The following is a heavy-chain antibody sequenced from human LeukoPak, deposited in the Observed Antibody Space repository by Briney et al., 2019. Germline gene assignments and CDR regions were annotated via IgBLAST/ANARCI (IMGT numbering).Heavy chain of an antibody. D-gene: IGHD5-18*01. CDR2: ISSSGSTI. CDR1: GFTFSNYA. Sequence: PGGSLRLSCAASGFTFSNYAMSWVRQAPGKGLEWVSYISSSGSTIYYADSVKGRFTTSRDNAKNSLYLQMNSLRAEDTAVYYCARTNTDTAMVRYYYYYMDVWGKGTTVAVSS. V-gene: IGHV3-11*01. J-gene: IGHJ6*03. CDR3: ARTNTDTAMVRYYYYYMDV.